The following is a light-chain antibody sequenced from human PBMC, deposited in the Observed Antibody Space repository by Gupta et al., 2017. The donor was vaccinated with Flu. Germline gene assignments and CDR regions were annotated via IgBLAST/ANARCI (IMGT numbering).Light chain of an antibody. CDR3: QQYGSSPPT. V-gene: IGKV3-20*01. CDR2: GAS. CDR1: QNVGSHY. J-gene: IGKJ1*01. Sequence: EVVMTQSPGTLSLSPGERATLSCRASQNVGSHYLAWYQQRPGRAPRLLIYGASSRATGIPDRFSGSGSGTDFTLTISRLEPEDFALYYCQQYGSSPPTFGRGTKVEVK.